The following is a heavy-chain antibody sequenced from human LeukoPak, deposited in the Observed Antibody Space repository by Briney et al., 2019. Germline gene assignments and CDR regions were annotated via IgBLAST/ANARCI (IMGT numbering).Heavy chain of an antibody. CDR3: ARYQLIYPTNWFDP. CDR2: IYYSGST. V-gene: IGHV4-31*03. J-gene: IGHJ5*02. D-gene: IGHD2-2*02. CDR1: GGSISSGGYY. Sequence: SETLSLTRTVSGGSISSGGYYWSWIRQHPGKGLEWIGYIYYSGSTYYNPSLKSRVTISVDTSKNQFSLKLSSVTAADTAVYYCARYQLIYPTNWFDPWGQGTLVTVSS.